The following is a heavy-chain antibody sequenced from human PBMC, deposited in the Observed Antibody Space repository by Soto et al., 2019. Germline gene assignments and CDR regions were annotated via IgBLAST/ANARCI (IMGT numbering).Heavy chain of an antibody. Sequence: SETLSLTCTVSGGSISSYYWSWIRQPPGKGLEWIGYIYYSGSTNYNPSLKSRVTISVDTSKNQFSLKLSSVTAADTAVYYCARYGSSSFFGAGGYGMDVWGQGTTVTVSS. CDR1: GGSISSYY. J-gene: IGHJ6*02. CDR2: IYYSGST. D-gene: IGHD6-6*01. V-gene: IGHV4-59*01. CDR3: ARYGSSSFFGAGGYGMDV.